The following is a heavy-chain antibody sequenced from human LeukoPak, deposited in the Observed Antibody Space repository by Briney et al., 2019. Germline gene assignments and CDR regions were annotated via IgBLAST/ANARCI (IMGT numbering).Heavy chain of an antibody. CDR1: GFTFSSYG. Sequence: PGGSLRLSCAASGFTFSSYGMSWVRQAPGKGLEWVAFIRYDERNKYYSDSVKGRFTISRDNSKNTLYLQMNSLRAEDTAVYYCAKDVSRILTGARNYFDSWGQGTLVTVSS. V-gene: IGHV3-30*02. CDR3: AKDVSRILTGARNYFDS. D-gene: IGHD3-9*01. J-gene: IGHJ4*02. CDR2: IRYDERNK.